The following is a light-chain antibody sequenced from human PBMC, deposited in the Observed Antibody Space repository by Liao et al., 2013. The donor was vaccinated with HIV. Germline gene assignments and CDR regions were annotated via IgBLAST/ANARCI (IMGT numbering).Light chain of an antibody. Sequence: SYELTQPPSVSVAPGKTATITCGGNNIGSKSVHWYQQKPGQAPVLVIYYDNDRPSGIPERFSGSNSGDTATLTITRVDVGDEADYFCQMWDSNSAIFGGGTKLTVL. CDR3: QMWDSNSAI. V-gene: IGLV3-21*04. J-gene: IGLJ2*01. CDR1: NIGSKS. CDR2: YDN.